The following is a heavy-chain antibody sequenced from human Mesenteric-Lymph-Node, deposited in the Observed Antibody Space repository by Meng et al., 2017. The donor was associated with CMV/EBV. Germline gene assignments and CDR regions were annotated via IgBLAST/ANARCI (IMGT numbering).Heavy chain of an antibody. CDR2: IRYDGSNK. J-gene: IGHJ4*01. Sequence: FSAYGMHWVSEAPGKGLEWVAFIRYDGSNKYDAESMKGRFTISRDNSKNTLYLQVNSLRTEDTAVYYCVKDRAPNCGGDCYTGPFDYWGQGTLVTVSS. CDR1: FSAYG. D-gene: IGHD2-21*01. V-gene: IGHV3-30*02. CDR3: VKDRAPNCGGDCYTGPFDY.